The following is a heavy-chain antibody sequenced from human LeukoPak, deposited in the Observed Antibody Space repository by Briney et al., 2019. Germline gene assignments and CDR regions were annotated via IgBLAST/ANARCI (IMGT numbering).Heavy chain of an antibody. CDR3: ARLGYCSSTSCLYYYYGMDV. V-gene: IGHV1-18*01. CDR1: GYTFTSYG. CDR2: ISAYNGNT. D-gene: IGHD2-2*01. J-gene: IGHJ6*02. Sequence: ASVKVSCKASGYTFTSYGISWVRQAPGQGLERMGWISAYNGNTNYAQKLQGRVTMTTDTSRSTAYMELRSLRSDDTAVYYCARLGYCSSTSCLYYYYGMDVWGQGTTVTVSS.